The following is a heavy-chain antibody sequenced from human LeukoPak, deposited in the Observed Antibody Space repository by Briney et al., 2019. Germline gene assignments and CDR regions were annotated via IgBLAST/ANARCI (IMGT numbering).Heavy chain of an antibody. CDR2: IIPILGIA. J-gene: IGHJ6*02. D-gene: IGHD3-22*01. CDR1: GGTFSSYA. CDR3: AREKGVVVRIDYYYYGMDV. V-gene: IGHV1-69*04. Sequence: SVKVSCKASGGTFSSYAISWVRQAPGQGLEWMGRIIPILGIANYAQKFQGRVTITADKSTSTAYMELSSLRSEDTAVYYCAREKGVVVRIDYYYYGMDVWGQGTTVTVSS.